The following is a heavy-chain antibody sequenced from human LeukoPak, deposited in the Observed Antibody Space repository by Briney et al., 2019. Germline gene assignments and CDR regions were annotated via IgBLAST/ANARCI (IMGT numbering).Heavy chain of an antibody. J-gene: IGHJ4*02. CDR3: ARGGSYYAY. CDR2: IKQDGSEK. D-gene: IGHD3-10*01. V-gene: IGHV3-7*05. Sequence: GGSLRLSCAASGCTISSYWMSWVRQAPGKGLEWVANIKQDGSEKYYVDSVKGRFTISRDNAENSLFLQMNSLRAEDTAVYYCARGGSYYAYWGQGTLVTVSS. CDR1: GCTISSYW.